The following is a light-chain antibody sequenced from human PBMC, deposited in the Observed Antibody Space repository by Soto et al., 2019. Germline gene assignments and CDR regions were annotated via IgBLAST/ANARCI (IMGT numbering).Light chain of an antibody. Sequence: QSALTQPASVSGSPGQSITISCTGTSSDVGGYNYVSWYQQHPGKAPKLMIYDVSNRPSGVSNRFSGSKSGNTASLTISGLQAEDEADYYCSSYTRSSTFKFGGGTQLTVL. CDR3: SSYTRSSTFK. J-gene: IGLJ2*01. CDR1: SSDVGGYNY. CDR2: DVS. V-gene: IGLV2-14*01.